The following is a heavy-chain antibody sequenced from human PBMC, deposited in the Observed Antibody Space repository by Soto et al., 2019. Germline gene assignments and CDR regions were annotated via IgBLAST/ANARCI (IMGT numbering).Heavy chain of an antibody. D-gene: IGHD6-13*01. Sequence: QVQLVQSGAEVKKPGASVKVSCKASGYTFTSYGIGWVRQAPGQGLEWMGWISGYNGNTNYAQKLQGRVTMTTDTPTSTAYMELSILRSDDTAVYDCARVIASAADFDYWGQGTLFTVSS. CDR1: GYTFTSYG. CDR3: ARVIASAADFDY. J-gene: IGHJ4*02. V-gene: IGHV1-18*01. CDR2: ISGYNGNT.